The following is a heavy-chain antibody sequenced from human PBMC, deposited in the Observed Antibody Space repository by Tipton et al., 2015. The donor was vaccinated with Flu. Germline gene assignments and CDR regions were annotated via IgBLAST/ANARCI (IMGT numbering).Heavy chain of an antibody. CDR1: GFTFSSYA. D-gene: IGHD1-14*01. V-gene: IGHV3-23*01. CDR2: ISGSGGST. CDR3: ARDKAMGPVDRVLDAFDI. J-gene: IGHJ3*02. Sequence: SLRLSCAASGFTFSSYAMSWVRQAPGKGLEWVSAISGSGGSTYYADSVKGRFTISRDNSKNTLYLQMNSLRAEDTAVYYCARDKAMGPVDRVLDAFDIWGQGTMVTVSS.